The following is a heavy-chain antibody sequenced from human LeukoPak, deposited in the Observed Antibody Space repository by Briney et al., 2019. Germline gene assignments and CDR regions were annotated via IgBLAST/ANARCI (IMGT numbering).Heavy chain of an antibody. CDR3: ARGGNKWELDNWFDP. CDR2: IYYSGST. Sequence: PSETLSLTCTVPGGSISSYYWTWIRQPPGKGLEWIGYIYYSGSTSYNPSLMSRVTFSIDTSRNQFSLRLTSVTAADTAVYYCARGGNKWELDNWFDPWGQGTLVTVSS. V-gene: IGHV4-59*01. CDR1: GGSISSYY. J-gene: IGHJ5*02. D-gene: IGHD1-26*01.